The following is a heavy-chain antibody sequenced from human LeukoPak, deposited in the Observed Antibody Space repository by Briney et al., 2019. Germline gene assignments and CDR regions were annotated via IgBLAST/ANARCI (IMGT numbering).Heavy chain of an antibody. D-gene: IGHD6-19*01. CDR1: GGTFSSYA. V-gene: IGHV1-69*06. J-gene: IGHJ5*02. CDR3: ARDRYSSGWYNWFDP. Sequence: SVKASCKASGGTFSSYAISWVRQAPGQGLEWMGGIIPIFGTANYAQKFQGRVTITADKSTSTAYMELSSLRSEDTAVYYCARDRYSSGWYNWFDPWGQGTLVTVSS. CDR2: IIPIFGTA.